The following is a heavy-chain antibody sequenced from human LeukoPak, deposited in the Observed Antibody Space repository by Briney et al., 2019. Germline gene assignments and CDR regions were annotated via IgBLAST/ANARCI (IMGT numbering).Heavy chain of an antibody. Sequence: GGSLRLSCAASGFVLNTYAMNWVRQAPGKGLEWVSSISSSSSYIYYADSVKGRFTISRDNAKNSLYLQMNSLRAEDTAVYYCARDGYDSSGCPYYGMDVWGQGTTVTVSS. D-gene: IGHD3-22*01. CDR2: ISSSSSYI. J-gene: IGHJ6*02. CDR3: ARDGYDSSGCPYYGMDV. CDR1: GFVLNTYA. V-gene: IGHV3-21*01.